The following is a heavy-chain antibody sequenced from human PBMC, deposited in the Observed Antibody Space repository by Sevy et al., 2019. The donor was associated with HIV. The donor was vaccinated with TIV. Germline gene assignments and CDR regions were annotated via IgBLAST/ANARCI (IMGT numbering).Heavy chain of an antibody. CDR3: ARDTTQRGAYYDFWSGYFDY. V-gene: IGHV3-30-3*01. CDR2: ISYDGSNK. CDR1: GFTFSSSA. Sequence: GGSLRLSCAASGFTFSSSAMHWVRQAPGKGLEWVAVISYDGSNKYYADSVKGRFTISRDDSKNTLYLRMNSLRNEDTAVYYCARDTTQRGAYYDFWSGYFDYWGQGTLVTVSS. D-gene: IGHD3-3*01. J-gene: IGHJ4*02.